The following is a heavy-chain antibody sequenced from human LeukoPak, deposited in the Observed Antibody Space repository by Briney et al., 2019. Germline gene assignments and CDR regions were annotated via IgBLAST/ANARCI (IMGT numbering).Heavy chain of an antibody. CDR2: INHSGST. CDR1: VGSFSGYY. V-gene: IGHV4-34*01. CDR3: ARSHDGGNAFDI. Sequence: SETLSLTCAVYVGSFSGYYWSGIRQPPGKGLAWIGEINHSGSTNSNPSLRSRVTISVDTSKNQFSLKLSSVTAADTAVYYCARSHDGGNAFDIWGQGTMVTVSS. J-gene: IGHJ3*02. D-gene: IGHD4-23*01.